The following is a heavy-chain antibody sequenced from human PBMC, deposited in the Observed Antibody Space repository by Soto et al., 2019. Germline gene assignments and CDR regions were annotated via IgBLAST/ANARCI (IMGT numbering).Heavy chain of an antibody. J-gene: IGHJ6*02. CDR2: IFSNDEK. CDR1: GFSLSNARMG. CDR3: ARIRLEYYDFWSVPPGYYYGMDV. Sequence: SGPTLVNPTETLTLTCTVSGFSLSNARMGVSWIRQPPGKALEWLAHIFSNDEKSYSTSLKSRLTISKDTSKSQVVLTMTNMDPVDTATYYCARIRLEYYDFWSVPPGYYYGMDVWGQGTTVTVSS. V-gene: IGHV2-26*01. D-gene: IGHD3-3*01.